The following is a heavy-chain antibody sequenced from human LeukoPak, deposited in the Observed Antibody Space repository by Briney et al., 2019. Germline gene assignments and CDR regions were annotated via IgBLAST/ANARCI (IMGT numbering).Heavy chain of an antibody. V-gene: IGHV4-39*01. D-gene: IGHD5-24*01. CDR2: IYYSGST. CDR1: GGSISSSSYY. CDR3: ARGGDGYNYVDY. Sequence: SETLSLTCTVSGGSISSSSYYWGWIRQPPGKGLEWIGSIYYSGSTYYNPSLKSRVTISVDTSKNQFSLKLSSVTAADTAVYYCARGGDGYNYVDYWGPGTLVTVSS. J-gene: IGHJ4*02.